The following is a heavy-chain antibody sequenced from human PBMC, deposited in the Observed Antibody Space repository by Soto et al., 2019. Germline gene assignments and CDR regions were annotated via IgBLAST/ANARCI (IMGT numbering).Heavy chain of an antibody. J-gene: IGHJ6*02. D-gene: IGHD6-19*01. V-gene: IGHV3-30*18. CDR2: ISYDGSNI. CDR1: GFTFSSYG. CDR3: VKDGSSGWPYYYGMDV. Sequence: QVQLVESGGGVVQPGRSLRLSCAASGFTFSSYGMHWVRQAPGKGLEWVAVISYDGSNIYYADSVKGRFTISRDNSKNTLYLQMSSLRAEDTAVYYCVKDGSSGWPYYYGMDVWGQGTTVTVS.